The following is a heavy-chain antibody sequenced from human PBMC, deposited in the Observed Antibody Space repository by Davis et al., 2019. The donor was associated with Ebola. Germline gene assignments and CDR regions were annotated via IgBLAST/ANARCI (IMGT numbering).Heavy chain of an antibody. CDR2: IYPGDSYT. V-gene: IGHV5-51*01. Sequence: GESLNTSCKGSGSSFTSYWIGWVRQMPGKGLEWMWIIYPGDSYTHYSPSFQGHVTISADKSISTAYLQWSSLKASDTAMYYCARLFMVRGGYSYGYYFDYWGQGTPVTVSS. CDR1: GSSFTSYW. CDR3: ARLFMVRGGYSYGYYFDY. J-gene: IGHJ4*02. D-gene: IGHD3-10*01.